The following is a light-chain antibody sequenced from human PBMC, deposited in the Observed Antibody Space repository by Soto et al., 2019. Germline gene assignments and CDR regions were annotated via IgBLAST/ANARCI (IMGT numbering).Light chain of an antibody. CDR3: HSYDSSLSGHVV. Sequence: QSVLTQPPSVSGAPGQRVTISCTGSSSNIGAGYDVHWYQQLPGTAPKLLIYGNNNRPSGVPERFSGSKSGTSASLAITGLQAEDEADYYCHSYDSSLSGHVVFGGGTKLTVL. CDR2: GNN. J-gene: IGLJ2*01. V-gene: IGLV1-40*01. CDR1: SSNIGAGYD.